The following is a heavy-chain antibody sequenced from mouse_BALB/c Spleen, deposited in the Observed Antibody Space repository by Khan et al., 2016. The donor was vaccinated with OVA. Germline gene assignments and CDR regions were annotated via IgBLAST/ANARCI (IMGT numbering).Heavy chain of an antibody. CDR3: ARHVDI. V-gene: IGHV2-9*02. J-gene: IGHJ2*01. D-gene: IGHD1-3*01. CDR2: IGAGGST. Sequence: VQLQESGPGLVAPSQSLSITCTVSGFSITSYGVHWVRQPPGKGLEWLGVIGAGGSTNNYSAIMSRLSISKDNSKSQVFFTRNSLQTGDTAMFYCARHVDIRGQGTTLTVSS. CDR1: GFSITSYG.